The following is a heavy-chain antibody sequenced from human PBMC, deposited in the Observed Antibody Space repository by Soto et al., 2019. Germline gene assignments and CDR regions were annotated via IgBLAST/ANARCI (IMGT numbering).Heavy chain of an antibody. CDR1: GYTFTSYA. Sequence: QVQLVQSGAEVKKPGASVKVSCKASGYTFTSYAMHWVRQAPGQRLEWMGWINAGNGNTQYSQKFQGRVTITRDTSARTAYLELGSLRSEDTAVYYCARSQYDYWSGYPYYFDYCGQGTLVTVSS. D-gene: IGHD3-3*01. J-gene: IGHJ4*02. CDR2: INAGNGNT. V-gene: IGHV1-3*01. CDR3: ARSQYDYWSGYPYYFDY.